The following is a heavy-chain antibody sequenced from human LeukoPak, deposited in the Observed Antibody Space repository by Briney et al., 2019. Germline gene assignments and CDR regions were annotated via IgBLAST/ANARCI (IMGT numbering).Heavy chain of an antibody. CDR2: IIPIFGTA. CDR1: GGTFSGYA. J-gene: IGHJ4*02. D-gene: IGHD1-7*01. CDR3: ASDRRYNWNYYFDD. V-gene: IGHV1-69*01. Sequence: SVKVSCKASGGTFSGYAISWVPQAPGQGLEWMGGIIPIFGTANYAQKFQGRVTITADESTSTAYMELSSLRSEDTAVYYCASDRRYNWNYYFDDWGQGTLVTVSS.